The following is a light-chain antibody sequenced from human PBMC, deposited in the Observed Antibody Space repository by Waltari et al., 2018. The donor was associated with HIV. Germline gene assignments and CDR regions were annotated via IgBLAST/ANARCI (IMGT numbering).Light chain of an antibody. J-gene: IGKJ4*01. CDR1: QSISDY. CDR2: AAS. V-gene: IGKV1-39*01. Sequence: DIQMTQSPSSLSVSVGDRVTITCRATQSISDYLNWYQQKPGKAPKLLISAASSLQSGVPSRFSGSGSGTDFSLTISSLQPEDFATYYCQQSYSTPPETFGGGTKVEIK. CDR3: QQSYSTPPET.